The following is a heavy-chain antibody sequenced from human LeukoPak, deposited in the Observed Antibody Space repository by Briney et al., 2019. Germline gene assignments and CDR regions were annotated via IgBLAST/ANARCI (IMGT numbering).Heavy chain of an antibody. Sequence: GGSLRLSCSASGFTYSNYAMHWVRQAPGKGLEYVSAITINIDRTFYADSVQGRFTISRDNSANTLYLQMSSLRPEDTAVYYCVKQARGSGTQNGFDYWGQGTLVTVSS. D-gene: IGHD3-10*01. V-gene: IGHV3-64D*06. CDR1: GFTYSNYA. CDR2: ITINIDRT. CDR3: VKQARGSGTQNGFDY. J-gene: IGHJ4*02.